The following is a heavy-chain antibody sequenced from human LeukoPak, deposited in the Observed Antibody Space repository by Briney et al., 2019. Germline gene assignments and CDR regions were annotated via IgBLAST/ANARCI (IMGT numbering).Heavy chain of an antibody. Sequence: SETLSLTCTVSGGSISSYYWSWIRQPPGKGLEWVGYIYYSGSTNYNPSLKSRVTISVDTSKNQFSLKLSSVTAADTAVYYCARDGAYYDSSGYRLYYFDYWGQGTLVTVSS. CDR2: IYYSGST. V-gene: IGHV4-59*01. D-gene: IGHD3-22*01. J-gene: IGHJ4*02. CDR1: GGSISSYY. CDR3: ARDGAYYDSSGYRLYYFDY.